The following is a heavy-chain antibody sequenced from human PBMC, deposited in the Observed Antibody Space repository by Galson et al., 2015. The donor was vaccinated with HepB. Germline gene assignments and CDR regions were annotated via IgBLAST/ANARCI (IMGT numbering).Heavy chain of an antibody. D-gene: IGHD4-17*01. J-gene: IGHJ4*02. V-gene: IGHV3-21*06. CDR3: ARVAHSDYGDHAHFDA. CDR2: ISSSRSYI. Sequence: SLRLSCAASGFTFSSYSMNWVRQAPGKGLEWVSYISSSRSYIYYADSVRGRFTISRDNVKNSLFLQMNSLTADDTAVYYCARVAHSDYGDHAHFDAWGQGTLVSVSS. CDR1: GFTFSSYS.